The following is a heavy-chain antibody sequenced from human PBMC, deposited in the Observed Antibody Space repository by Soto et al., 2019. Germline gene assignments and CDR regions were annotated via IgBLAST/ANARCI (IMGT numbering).Heavy chain of an antibody. J-gene: IGHJ5*02. CDR2: IYHSGST. CDR1: GGSISSSNW. CDR3: ARGQGYSGYDDNRFDP. V-gene: IGHV4-4*02. Sequence: SETLSLTCAVSGGSISSSNWCSWFRQPPGKGLEWIGEIYHSGSTNYNPSLKGRVTISVDKSKKQFSLKLSSVTAAEKAVYYCARGQGYSGYDDNRFDPWGQGTLVTVSS. D-gene: IGHD5-12*01.